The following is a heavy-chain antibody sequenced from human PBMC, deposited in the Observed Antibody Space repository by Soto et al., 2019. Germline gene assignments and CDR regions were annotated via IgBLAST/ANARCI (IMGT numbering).Heavy chain of an antibody. J-gene: IGHJ4*02. V-gene: IGHV4-39*01. CDR3: ARRRGTGLDY. D-gene: IGHD3-10*01. CDR1: GGSISTSAYY. CDR2: VYYSGST. Sequence: SETLSLTCTVSGGSISTSAYYWDWVRQPPGKGLEWIGSVYYSGSTFYSPSLKSRVSIAIDTSKNQFFLRLNSVTAAETAVYYSARRRGTGLDYWGQGTLVTV.